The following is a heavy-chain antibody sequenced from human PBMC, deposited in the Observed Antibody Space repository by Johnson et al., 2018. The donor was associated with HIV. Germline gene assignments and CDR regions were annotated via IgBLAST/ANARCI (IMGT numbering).Heavy chain of an antibody. D-gene: IGHD4-17*01. CDR2: INWNGDTT. Sequence: VQLVESGGRVVRPGESLRLSCEASGFTFDNYGMSWVRQAPGKGLQWVSGINWNGDTTTYADSVKGRFTVSRDNAKRSLYLQLSNLRAEDTALYYCATLTVRSRAFDLWGQGTLVTVSS. CDR3: ATLTVRSRAFDL. J-gene: IGHJ3*01. CDR1: GFTFDNYG. V-gene: IGHV3-20*04.